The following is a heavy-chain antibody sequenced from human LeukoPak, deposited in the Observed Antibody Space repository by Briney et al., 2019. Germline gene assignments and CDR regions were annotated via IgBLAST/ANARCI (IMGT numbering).Heavy chain of an antibody. CDR3: AREHIAAAGPHFDY. D-gene: IGHD6-13*01. CDR2: INWNGGST. CDR1: GFTFDDYG. Sequence: GGSLRLSCAASGFTFDDYGMSWVRQAPGKGLEWVSGINWNGGSTGYADSVKGRFTISRDNAKNSLYLQMNSLRAEDTALYYCAREHIAAAGPHFDYWGQGTLVTVSS. J-gene: IGHJ4*02. V-gene: IGHV3-20*04.